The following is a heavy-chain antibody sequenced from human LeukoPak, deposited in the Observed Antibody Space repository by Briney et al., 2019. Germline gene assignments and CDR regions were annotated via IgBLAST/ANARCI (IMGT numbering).Heavy chain of an antibody. V-gene: IGHV1-2*02. CDR2: INPNSGGT. D-gene: IGHD4-17*01. CDR3: ARETTPAYGDYKDY. CDR1: GYTFTGYY. J-gene: IGHJ4*02. Sequence: ASVKVSFKASGYTFTGYYMHWVRQAPGQGLEWMGWINPNSGGTNYAQKFQGRVTMTRDTSISTAYMELSRLSSDDTAVYYCARETTPAYGDYKDYWGQGTLVTVSS.